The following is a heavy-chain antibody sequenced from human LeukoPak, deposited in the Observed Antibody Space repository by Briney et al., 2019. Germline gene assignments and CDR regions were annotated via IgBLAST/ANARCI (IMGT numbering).Heavy chain of an antibody. CDR3: AHWGSGYFHL. J-gene: IGHJ2*01. V-gene: IGHV2-5*02. Sequence: SAPTLSNPTTIFTLTCTFSGFLLSTSAVGVGWIRQRLGKALEWLALIYWDDNKRYSPSLKNRLTITKDTSKNQVVLKMTNLDPVDTATYYCAHWGSGYFHLWGRGTLVTVSS. CDR2: IYWDDNK. D-gene: IGHD7-27*01. CDR1: GFLLSTSAVG.